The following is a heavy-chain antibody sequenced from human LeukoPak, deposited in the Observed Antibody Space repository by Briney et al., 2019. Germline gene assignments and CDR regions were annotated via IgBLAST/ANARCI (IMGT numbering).Heavy chain of an antibody. CDR1: GYSFSSHW. Sequence: GESLKISCKSSGYSFSSHWIGWGRQMPGKGLEWMGIIQPGDSDTRYSPSFQGQVTISADKSISTAYLQWSSLKASDTAMYYCARQYSYGSFDYWGQGTLVTVSS. J-gene: IGHJ4*02. CDR2: IQPGDSDT. D-gene: IGHD5-18*01. V-gene: IGHV5-51*01. CDR3: ARQYSYGSFDY.